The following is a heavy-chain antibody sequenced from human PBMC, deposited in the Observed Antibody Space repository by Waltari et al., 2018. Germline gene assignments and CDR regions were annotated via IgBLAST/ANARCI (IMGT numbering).Heavy chain of an antibody. D-gene: IGHD6-13*01. J-gene: IGHJ6*03. V-gene: IGHV4-39*07. CDR2: IYYSGST. CDR3: AVWPWGSSRMDV. Sequence: QLQLQESGPGLVKPSETLSLTCTVSGGSISSSSYYWGWIRQPPGKGLEWIGSIYYSGSTYYNPSLKSRVTITRDMSTSTAYMELSSLRSEDTAVYYCAVWPWGSSRMDVWGKGTTVTVSS. CDR1: GGSISSSSYY.